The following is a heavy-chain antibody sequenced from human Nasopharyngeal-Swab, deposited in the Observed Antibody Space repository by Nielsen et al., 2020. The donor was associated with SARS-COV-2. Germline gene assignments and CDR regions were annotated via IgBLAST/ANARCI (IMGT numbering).Heavy chain of an antibody. CDR2: IGDSGGKT. V-gene: IGHV3-23*01. CDR3: AKDRQQLANFDY. J-gene: IGHJ4*02. D-gene: IGHD6-13*01. Sequence: GESLKISCAASGFTFSSYGMSWVRQAPGKGLEWVSGIGDSGGKTYDADSVKGRFTISRDNSKNTLNLQMHSLRVEDTDIYYCAKDRQQLANFDYWGQGTLVTVSS. CDR1: GFTFSSYG.